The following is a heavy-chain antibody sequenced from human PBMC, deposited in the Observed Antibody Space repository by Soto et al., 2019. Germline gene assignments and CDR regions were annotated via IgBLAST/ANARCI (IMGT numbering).Heavy chain of an antibody. V-gene: IGHV3-33*01. CDR1: GFTFSSYG. J-gene: IGHJ4*02. D-gene: IGHD4-17*01. Sequence: QVQLVESGGGVVQPGRSLRLSCAASGFTFSSYGMHWVRPAPGKGLEWVAVIWYDGSNKYYADSVKGRFTISRDNSKNTLYLQMNSLRAEDTAVYYCARHDYGQNIDYWGQGTLVTVSS. CDR2: IWYDGSNK. CDR3: ARHDYGQNIDY.